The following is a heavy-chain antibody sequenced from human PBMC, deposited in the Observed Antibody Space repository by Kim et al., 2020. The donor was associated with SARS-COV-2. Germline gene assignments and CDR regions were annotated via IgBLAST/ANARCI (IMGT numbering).Heavy chain of an antibody. Sequence: GGSLRLSCAASGFTFSSYSMNWVRQAPGKGLEWVSSISSSSSYIYYADSVKGRFTISRDNAKNSLYLQMNSLRAEDTAVYYFARASIAAAFWFDPWGQGTLVTVSS. V-gene: IGHV3-21*01. CDR3: ARASIAAAFWFDP. J-gene: IGHJ5*02. CDR2: ISSSSSYI. CDR1: GFTFSSYS. D-gene: IGHD6-13*01.